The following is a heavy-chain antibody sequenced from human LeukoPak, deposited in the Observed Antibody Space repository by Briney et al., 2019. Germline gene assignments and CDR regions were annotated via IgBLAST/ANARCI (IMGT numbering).Heavy chain of an antibody. J-gene: IGHJ4*02. CDR2: INTDGSST. Sequence: GGSLRLSCAASGFTFSSYWMHWVRHAPGKGLVWVSRINTDGSSTSYADSVKGRFTISRDNSKNTLYLQMNSLRAEDTAVYYCAKDWYDSGWTFDYWGQGTLVTVSS. D-gene: IGHD6-19*01. CDR1: GFTFSSYW. CDR3: AKDWYDSGWTFDY. V-gene: IGHV3-74*01.